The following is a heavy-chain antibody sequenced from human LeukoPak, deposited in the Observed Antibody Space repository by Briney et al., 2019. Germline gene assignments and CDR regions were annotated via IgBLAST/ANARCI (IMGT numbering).Heavy chain of an antibody. J-gene: IGHJ4*02. CDR2: INHSGST. D-gene: IGHD5-18*01. Sequence: PSETLSLTCAVYGGSFSGYYWSWIRQPPGKGLEWIGEINHSGSTNYNPSLKSRVTISVDTSKNQFSLKLSSVTAADTAVYYCAREYSSWGQGTLVTVSS. CDR3: AREYSS. V-gene: IGHV4-34*01. CDR1: GGSFSGYY.